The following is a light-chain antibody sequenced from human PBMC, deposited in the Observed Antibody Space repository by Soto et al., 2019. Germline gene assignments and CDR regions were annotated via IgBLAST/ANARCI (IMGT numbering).Light chain of an antibody. CDR1: QTISSY. Sequence: DLQMTQSPSSLYASVGDRVTITCRASQTISSYLNWYQQKPGKAPKLLIYAASSLQSGVPSRFSGSGSGTDFTLTISSLQPEDFATYYCQQSHSIPYTFGQGTKLEIK. V-gene: IGKV1-39*01. CDR3: QQSHSIPYT. CDR2: AAS. J-gene: IGKJ2*01.